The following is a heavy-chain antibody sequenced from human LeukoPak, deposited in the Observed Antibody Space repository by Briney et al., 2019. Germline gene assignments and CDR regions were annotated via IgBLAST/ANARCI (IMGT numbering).Heavy chain of an antibody. J-gene: IGHJ3*02. Sequence: PGGSLRLSCAASGFTFSSYAMNWVRQAPGKGREWVSLIASGGSSTFYADSVQGRFSISRDNSKNTLFLQMNSLRAEDTALYYCATKMARGGFDIWGQGTMVTVSS. D-gene: IGHD5-24*01. V-gene: IGHV3-23*03. CDR2: IASGGSST. CDR3: ATKMARGGFDI. CDR1: GFTFSSYA.